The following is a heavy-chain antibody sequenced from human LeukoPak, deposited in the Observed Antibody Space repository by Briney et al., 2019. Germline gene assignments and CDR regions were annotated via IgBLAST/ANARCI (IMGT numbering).Heavy chain of an antibody. J-gene: IGHJ4*02. V-gene: IGHV3-74*01. CDR1: GFSLSGYW. CDR3: ARDEAVIAAATHWDYFDS. CDR2: NNGDGSTT. D-gene: IGHD2-15*01. Sequence: GGSLRLSCVASGFSLSGYWMYWVRQAPGKGLMYISRNNGDGSTTNYADVVKGRFTMSRDNVKNTLYLQMNSLRVEDTAVYYCARDEAVIAAATHWDYFDSWGQGTLVTVSS.